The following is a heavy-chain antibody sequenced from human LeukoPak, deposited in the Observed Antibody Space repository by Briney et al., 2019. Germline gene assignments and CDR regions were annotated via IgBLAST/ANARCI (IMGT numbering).Heavy chain of an antibody. J-gene: IGHJ3*02. V-gene: IGHV1-18*01. CDR1: LYTFTSYG. CDR2: ICAYIVNT. Sequence: ASVNVSCKASLYTFTSYGISCVRQAPGQGLEGMGWICAYIVNTNYTQKPQGRVTITTDTSTSTAYMELSSLRCDDRPAYYCPRGGLQDDAFDIWGQGTMATVCS. D-gene: IGHD3-16*01. CDR3: PRGGLQDDAFDI.